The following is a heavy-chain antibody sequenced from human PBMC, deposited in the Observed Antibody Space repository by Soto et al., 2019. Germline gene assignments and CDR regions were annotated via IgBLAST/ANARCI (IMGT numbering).Heavy chain of an antibody. D-gene: IGHD2-15*01. J-gene: IGHJ4*02. V-gene: IGHV4-31*03. Sequence: SETLSLTCTVSGGSISSGCDYWSWIRQHPGKGLEWIGYIYYSGSTYYNPSLKSRVTISVDTSKNQFSLKLSSVTAADTAVYYCARNYCSGGSCSFDYWGQGTLVTVSS. CDR1: GGSISSGCDY. CDR2: IYYSGST. CDR3: ARNYCSGGSCSFDY.